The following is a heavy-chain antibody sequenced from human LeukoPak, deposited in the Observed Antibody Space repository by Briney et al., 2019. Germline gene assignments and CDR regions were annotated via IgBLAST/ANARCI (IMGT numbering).Heavy chain of an antibody. D-gene: IGHD3-10*01. V-gene: IGHV3-30*04. J-gene: IGHJ4*02. CDR3: ARDSDYGSGSTD. CDR1: GFTFSSYA. Sequence: GGSLRLSCAASGFTFSSYAMHWVRQAPGKGLEGVAVISYDGSNKYYADSVKGRFTISRDNSKNTLYLQMTSLRAEDTAVYYCARDSDYGSGSTDWGQGTLVTASS. CDR2: ISYDGSNK.